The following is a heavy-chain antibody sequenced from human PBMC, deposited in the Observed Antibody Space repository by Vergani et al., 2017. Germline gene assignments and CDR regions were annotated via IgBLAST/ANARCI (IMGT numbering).Heavy chain of an antibody. J-gene: IGHJ2*01. V-gene: IGHV1-58*01. CDR3: AADPNDYGDYVWYFDL. CDR2: IVVGSGNT. CDR1: GFTFTSSA. D-gene: IGHD4-17*01. Sequence: QMQLVQSGPEVKKPGTSVKVSCKASGFTFTSSAVQWVRQARGQRLEWIGGIVVGSGNTKYAQKFKERVTITRDMSTSTAYMELSSLRSEDTAVYYCAADPNDYGDYVWYFDLWGRGTLVTVSS.